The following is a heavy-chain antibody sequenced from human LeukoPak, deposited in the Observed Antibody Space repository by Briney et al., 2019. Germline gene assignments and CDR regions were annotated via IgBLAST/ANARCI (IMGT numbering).Heavy chain of an antibody. D-gene: IGHD1-26*01. CDR3: ARAPRYSGSYAFDY. Sequence: GGSLRLSCAASGFTFSSYSMNWVRQAPGKGLEWVSSISSSSSYIYYADSVKGRFTISRDNAKNSLYLQMNSLRAEDTAVYYCARAPRYSGSYAFDYWGQGTLVTVSS. J-gene: IGHJ4*02. V-gene: IGHV3-21*01. CDR1: GFTFSSYS. CDR2: ISSSSSYI.